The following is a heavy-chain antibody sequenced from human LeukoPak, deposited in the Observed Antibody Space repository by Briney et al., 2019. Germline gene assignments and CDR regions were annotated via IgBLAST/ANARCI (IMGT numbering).Heavy chain of an antibody. J-gene: IGHJ3*02. CDR3: ARDRVYSSSHAFDI. V-gene: IGHV3-30*02. CDR1: GFTFSSYG. D-gene: IGHD6-6*01. Sequence: PGGSLRLSCAASGFTFSSYGMHWVRQAPGKGLEWVAFIRYDGSNKYYADSVKGRFTISRDNSKNTLYLQMNSLRAEDTAVYYCARDRVYSSSHAFDIWGQGTMVTVSS. CDR2: IRYDGSNK.